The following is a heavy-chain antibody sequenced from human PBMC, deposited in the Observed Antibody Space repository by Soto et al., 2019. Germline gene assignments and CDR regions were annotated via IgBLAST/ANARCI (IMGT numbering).Heavy chain of an antibody. Sequence: QVQLVESGGGVVQPGRSLRLSCAASGFTFSRYAMHWVRQAPGKGLEWVAVISYDGSNKYYADSVKGRFTISRDNSKNTLYLQMNSLRAADTAVYYGARDLVVTAIDWYFDLWGRGTMVTVSS. V-gene: IGHV3-30-3*01. J-gene: IGHJ2*01. CDR2: ISYDGSNK. CDR1: GFTFSRYA. CDR3: ARDLVVTAIDWYFDL. D-gene: IGHD2-21*02.